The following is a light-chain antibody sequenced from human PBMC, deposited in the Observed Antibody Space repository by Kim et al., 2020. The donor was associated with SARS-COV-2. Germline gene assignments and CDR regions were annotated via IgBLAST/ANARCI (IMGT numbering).Light chain of an antibody. J-gene: IGKJ2*01. CDR3: QQYNDWPPGDT. Sequence: EIVMTQSPATLSVSPGERATLSCRASQSISTYLAWYQQKPGQAPRLLIYGASTRATGVPARFSASGSGTEFTLTISSLQSEDFAVYYCQQYNDWPPGDTFGQGTKVDIK. CDR2: GAS. CDR1: QSISTY. V-gene: IGKV3-15*01.